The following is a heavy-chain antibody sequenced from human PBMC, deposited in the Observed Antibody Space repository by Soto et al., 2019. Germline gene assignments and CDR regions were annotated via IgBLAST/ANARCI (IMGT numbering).Heavy chain of an antibody. D-gene: IGHD3-16*01. CDR2: INGYNGNT. V-gene: IGHV1-18*01. Sequence: QVQLVQSGAEVKKPGASVKVSCKVSGYTFSTYGISWVRQAPGQGLEWMGWINGYNGNTNYAPKLQGRITMTTDTSXXTAYRELRSLRSDDTAVYYCARRGDVPYYYYGMDVWGQGTTVTVSS. CDR1: GYTFSTYG. CDR3: ARRGDVPYYYYGMDV. J-gene: IGHJ6*02.